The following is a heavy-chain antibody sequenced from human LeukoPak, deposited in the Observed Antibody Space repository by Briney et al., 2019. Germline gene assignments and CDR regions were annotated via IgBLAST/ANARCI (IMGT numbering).Heavy chain of an antibody. D-gene: IGHD2-2*01. CDR2: ISGSGGST. CDR1: GFTFSTHA. Sequence: GGSLRLSCAASGFTFSTHAMSWVRQAPGKGLAWVSSISGSGGSTYYADSVKGRFTISRDNSKNTLYLEMNSLRAEDTAVFYCAKEVVVIPAAGDNFDVWGQGTLDTVSS. J-gene: IGHJ3*01. CDR3: AKEVVVIPAAGDNFDV. V-gene: IGHV3-23*01.